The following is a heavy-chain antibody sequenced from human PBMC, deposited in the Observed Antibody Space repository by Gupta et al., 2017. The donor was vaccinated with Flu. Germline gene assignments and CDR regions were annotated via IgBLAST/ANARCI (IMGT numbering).Heavy chain of an antibody. Sequence: RQPPGKGLEWIGTIYYSGGTYYNPSLKSRLTMSVDTSKNQFSLKLTSVIAADTAVYYCARHEPYYDSSAYFDYWGQGTLVTVSS. D-gene: IGHD3-22*01. CDR2: IYYSGGT. J-gene: IGHJ4*02. V-gene: IGHV4-39*01. CDR3: ARHEPYYDSSAYFDY.